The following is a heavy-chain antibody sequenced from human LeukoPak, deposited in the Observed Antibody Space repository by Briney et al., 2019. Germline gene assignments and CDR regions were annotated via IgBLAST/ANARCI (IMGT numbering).Heavy chain of an antibody. CDR2: IYYSGST. Sequence: SETLSLTCTVSGGSISSSSYYWGWIRQPPGKGLEWIGSIYYSGSTYYNPSLKSRVTISVDTSKNQFSLKLSSVTAANTAVYYCARTDYGPRWFDPWGQGTLVTVSS. V-gene: IGHV4-39*07. J-gene: IGHJ5*02. CDR3: ARTDYGPRWFDP. CDR1: GGSISSSSYY. D-gene: IGHD4-17*01.